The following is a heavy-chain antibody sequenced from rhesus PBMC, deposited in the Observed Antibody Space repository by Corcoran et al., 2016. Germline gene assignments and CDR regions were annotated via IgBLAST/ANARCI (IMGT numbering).Heavy chain of an antibody. V-gene: IGHV4-165*01. CDR1: GGSFSGYY. CDR2: ISGSRGST. CDR3: ASVDLDY. D-gene: IGHD2-39*01. Sequence: QVQLQESGPGLVKPSETLSLTCAVSGGSFSGYYWGWIRQPPGKGLEWIGYISGSRGSTDYTPSLKSRVTISPATSKNQFSLKLSSVTAADTAVYYCASVDLDYWGQGVLVTVSS. J-gene: IGHJ4*01.